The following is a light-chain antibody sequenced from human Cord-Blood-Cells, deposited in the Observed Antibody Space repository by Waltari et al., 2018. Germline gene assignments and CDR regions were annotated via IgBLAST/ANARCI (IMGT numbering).Light chain of an antibody. V-gene: IGKV3-11*01. Sequence: EIVLTQSPATLSLSPGEIATLSCSASQSVSSYLAWYQQKPGQAPRLLIYDASNRATAIPARFRGSGSGTDFTHTISSLEPEDFAVYYCQQRSNWPITFGPGTRLEIK. J-gene: IGKJ5*01. CDR2: DAS. CDR1: QSVSSY. CDR3: QQRSNWPIT.